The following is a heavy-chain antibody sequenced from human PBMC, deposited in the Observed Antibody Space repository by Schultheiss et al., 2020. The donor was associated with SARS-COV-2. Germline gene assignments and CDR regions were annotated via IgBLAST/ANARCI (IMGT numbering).Heavy chain of an antibody. V-gene: IGHV4-59*12. CDR1: GGSISSYY. Sequence: SETLSLTCTVSGGSISSYYWSWIRQPPGKGLEWIGSIYHSGSTYYNPSLKSRVTISVDTSKNQFSLKLSSVTAADTAVYYCARDRYYYGIDVWGQGTTVTVSS. J-gene: IGHJ6*02. CDR3: ARDRYYYGIDV. CDR2: IYHSGST.